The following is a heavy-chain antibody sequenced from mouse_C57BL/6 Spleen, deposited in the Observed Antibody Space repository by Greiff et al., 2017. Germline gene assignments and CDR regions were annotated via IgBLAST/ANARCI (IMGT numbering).Heavy chain of an antibody. J-gene: IGHJ3*01. D-gene: IGHD1-1*01. CDR1: GYTFTSYG. V-gene: IGHV1-81*01. Sequence: QVQLKQSGAELARPGASVKLSCKASGYTFTSYGISWVKQRTGQGLEWIGEIYPRSGNTYYNEKFKGKATLTADKSSSTAYMELRSLTSEDSAVYFCAREGPYYDSSYDAYWGQGTLVTVSA. CDR3: AREGPYYDSSYDAY. CDR2: IYPRSGNT.